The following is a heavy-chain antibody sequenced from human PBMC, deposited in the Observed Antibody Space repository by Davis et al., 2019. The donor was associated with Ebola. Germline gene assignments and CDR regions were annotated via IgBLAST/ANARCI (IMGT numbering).Heavy chain of an antibody. Sequence: GESLKISCAASGLTFSSYAMSWVRQAPGKGLEWVSAISGSGGSTYYADSVKGRFTISRDNSKNTLYLQMNSLRAEDTAVYYCARGYSSGWVFDYWGQGTLVTVSS. CDR1: GLTFSSYA. D-gene: IGHD6-19*01. CDR3: ARGYSSGWVFDY. V-gene: IGHV3-23*01. CDR2: ISGSGGST. J-gene: IGHJ4*02.